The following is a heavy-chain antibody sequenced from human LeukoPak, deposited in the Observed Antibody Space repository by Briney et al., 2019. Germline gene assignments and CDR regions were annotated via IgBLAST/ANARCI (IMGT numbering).Heavy chain of an antibody. D-gene: IGHD6-19*01. CDR2: FYHSGST. Sequence: SETLSLTCTVSGGSISSSSYYWGWIRQPPGKGLEWIGSFYHSGSTYYNPSLKSRVTISVDTSENQFSLKLSSVTAADTAVYYCARQDSSGWYGSFDYWGQGTLVTVSS. CDR3: ARQDSSGWYGSFDY. J-gene: IGHJ4*02. CDR1: GGSISSSSYY. V-gene: IGHV4-39*01.